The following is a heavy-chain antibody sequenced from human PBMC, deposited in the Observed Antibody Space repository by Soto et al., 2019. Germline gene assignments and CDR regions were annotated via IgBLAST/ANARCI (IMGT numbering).Heavy chain of an antibody. Sequence: GGSLRLSCAASGFTFSSYSMNWVRQAPGKGLEWVSYISSSSSTIYYADSVKGRFTISRDNAKNSLYLQMNSLRAEDTAVYYCARVPYGSGSYYMDVWGKGTTVTVSS. CDR3: ARVPYGSGSYYMDV. V-gene: IGHV3-48*01. CDR2: ISSSSSTI. CDR1: GFTFSSYS. D-gene: IGHD3-10*01. J-gene: IGHJ6*03.